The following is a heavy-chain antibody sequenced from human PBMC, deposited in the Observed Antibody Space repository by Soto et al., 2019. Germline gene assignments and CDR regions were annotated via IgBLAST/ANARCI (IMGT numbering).Heavy chain of an antibody. J-gene: IGHJ4*02. V-gene: IGHV1-69*01. CDR3: ASQPVRGVVVLAPFEY. D-gene: IGHD3-10*01. Sequence: QVQLVQSGAEVKKPGSSVKVSCKASGGTFSSYAISWVRQAPGQGLEWMGGIIPVFGTTTYAQRFQRRVAISADEATSTAYMELTSLRSEDTAVYYCASQPVRGVVVLAPFEYWCQGTLVSVSS. CDR1: GGTFSSYA. CDR2: IIPVFGTT.